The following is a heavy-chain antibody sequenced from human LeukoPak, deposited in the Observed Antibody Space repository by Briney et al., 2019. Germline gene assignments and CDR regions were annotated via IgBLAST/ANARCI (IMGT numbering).Heavy chain of an antibody. J-gene: IGHJ4*02. V-gene: IGHV3-7*01. CDR1: GFTFSSYW. CDR2: IKQDGSEK. Sequence: GGSLRLSCAASGFTFSSYWMSWVREAPGKGLEWVANIKQDGSEKYYVDSVKGRFTISRDNAKNSLYLQMNSLRAEDTAVYYCARVLFPTYYYDSSGYHFDYWGQGTLVTVSS. CDR3: ARVLFPTYYYDSSGYHFDY. D-gene: IGHD3-22*01.